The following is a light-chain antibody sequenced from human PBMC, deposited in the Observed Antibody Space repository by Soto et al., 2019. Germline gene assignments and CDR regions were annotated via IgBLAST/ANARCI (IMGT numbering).Light chain of an antibody. CDR3: QQYDSYPLT. Sequence: IQMTQSPSTLSASVGASVTITCRASQSTSSWLAWYQQKPGKAPKFLIYDVSTLESGVPSRFSGSGSGTEFTLTISSLQPEDFATYYCQQYDSYPLTFGGGTKVDIK. CDR2: DVS. J-gene: IGKJ4*01. CDR1: QSTSSW. V-gene: IGKV1-5*01.